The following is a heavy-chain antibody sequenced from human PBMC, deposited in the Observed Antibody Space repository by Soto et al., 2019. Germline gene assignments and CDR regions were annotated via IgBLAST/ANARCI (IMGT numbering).Heavy chain of an antibody. Sequence: QVQLVQSGAEVKKPGSSVKVSCKASGGTFSSYTISWVRQAPGQGLEWMGRIIPILGIANYAQKFQGRVTITADKSTSKDYMELSSLRSEDTAVYYCARGRQWLRDFDYWGQGTLVTVSS. CDR1: GGTFSSYT. V-gene: IGHV1-69*02. J-gene: IGHJ4*02. D-gene: IGHD5-12*01. CDR2: IIPILGIA. CDR3: ARGRQWLRDFDY.